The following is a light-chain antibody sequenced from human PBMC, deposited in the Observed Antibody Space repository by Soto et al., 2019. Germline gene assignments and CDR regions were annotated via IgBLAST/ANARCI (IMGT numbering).Light chain of an antibody. J-gene: IGLJ1*01. CDR1: SSDVGGYNY. CDR2: DVS. CDR3: CSYAGSFPYV. V-gene: IGLV2-11*01. Sequence: CALTQPRSVSGSAGQSVTISCTGTSSDVGGYNYVSWYQQHPGKAPKLMIYDVSKRPSGVPDRFSGSKSGNTASLTISGLQAEDEADYYCCSYAGSFPYVFGTGTKVTVL.